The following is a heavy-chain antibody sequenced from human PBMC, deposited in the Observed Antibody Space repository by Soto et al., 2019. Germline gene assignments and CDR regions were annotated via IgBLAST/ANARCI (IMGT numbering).Heavy chain of an antibody. D-gene: IGHD3-10*01. CDR3: ARDHRSLGDYYGMDV. CDR2: IHYTGST. Sequence: SETLSLTCSVSGDYISSRGFHWSWIRQHPGKALEWIGYIHYTGSTSYNPSLKSRLAISLDASKNQFSLSLGSVTSADTAVYYCARDHRSLGDYYGMDVWGQGTTVTVSS. J-gene: IGHJ6*02. CDR1: GDYISSRGFH. V-gene: IGHV4-31*03.